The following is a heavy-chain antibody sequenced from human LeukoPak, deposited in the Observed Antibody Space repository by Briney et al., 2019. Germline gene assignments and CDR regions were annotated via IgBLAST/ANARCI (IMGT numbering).Heavy chain of an antibody. Sequence: GASVKVSCKASGYTFTSYGISRVRQAPGQGLEWMGWISAYNGNTNYAQKLQGRVTMTTDTSTSTAYMELRSLRSDDTAVYYCARDSFGVASNDAFDIWGQGTMVTVSS. CDR3: ARDSFGVASNDAFDI. CDR1: GYTFTSYG. D-gene: IGHD3-3*01. J-gene: IGHJ3*02. CDR2: ISAYNGNT. V-gene: IGHV1-18*01.